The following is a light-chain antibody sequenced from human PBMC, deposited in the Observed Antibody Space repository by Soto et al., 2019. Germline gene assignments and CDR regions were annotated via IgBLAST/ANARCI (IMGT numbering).Light chain of an antibody. CDR2: EGD. J-gene: IGLJ3*02. CDR1: SSDIGNHNL. V-gene: IGLV2-23*01. Sequence: QSALTQPASVSGSPGQSITISCTGTSSDIGNHNLVSWYQQHPGEAPKLILFEGDQRPSGVSQRFSASKSDNTASLRISGLQAEDEAEYYCYSYAGRSNWVFGGGTQLTVL. CDR3: YSYAGRSNWV.